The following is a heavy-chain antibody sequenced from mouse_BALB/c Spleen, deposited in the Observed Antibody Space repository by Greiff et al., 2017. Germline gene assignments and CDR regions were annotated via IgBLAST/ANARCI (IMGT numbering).Heavy chain of an antibody. J-gene: IGHJ4*01. Sequence: EVKVVESGGGLVKPGGSLKLSCAASGFTFSDYYMYWVRQTPEKRLEWVATISDGGSYTYYPDSVKGRFTISRDNAKINLYLQMSSLKSEDTAMYYCARDRGYYGSSYGAMDYWGQGTSVTVSS. D-gene: IGHD1-1*01. V-gene: IGHV5-4*02. CDR3: ARDRGYYGSSYGAMDY. CDR2: ISDGGSYT. CDR1: GFTFSDYY.